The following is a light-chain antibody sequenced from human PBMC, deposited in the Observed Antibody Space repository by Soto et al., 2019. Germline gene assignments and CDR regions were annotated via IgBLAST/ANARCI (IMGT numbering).Light chain of an antibody. V-gene: IGKV1-9*01. Sequence: IQLTQSPSSLSASVGDRVTITCRASQDISSYLAWYRQNPGKAPKLLIYAASTLQSGVPSRFSGSGSGTEFTLTISSLQPEDFATYYCQQLNSYPPTFGGGTKVEIK. CDR1: QDISSY. CDR3: QQLNSYPPT. CDR2: AAS. J-gene: IGKJ4*01.